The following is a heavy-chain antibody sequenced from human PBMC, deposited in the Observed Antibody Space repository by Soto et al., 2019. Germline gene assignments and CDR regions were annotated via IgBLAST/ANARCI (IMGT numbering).Heavy chain of an antibody. V-gene: IGHV1-2*02. Sequence: GASVQVSCKASGYSFTTYYIHWVRQAPGQGLEWMGWIIPNSGGANYAQRFRGRITMTRDTSISTAYLEVSRLKYDDTAMYYGVRGGTYHGLDIWGQGTLVTVSS. J-gene: IGHJ3*02. CDR2: IIPNSGGA. CDR3: VRGGTYHGLDI. CDR1: GYSFTTYY.